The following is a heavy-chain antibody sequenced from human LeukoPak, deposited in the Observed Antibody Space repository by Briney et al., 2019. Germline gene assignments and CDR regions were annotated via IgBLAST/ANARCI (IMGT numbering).Heavy chain of an antibody. CDR2: IYTSGST. D-gene: IGHD4-17*01. CDR3: ARTITSTVTTGYFDP. CDR1: GGSISSGSYY. Sequence: SQTLSLTCTVYGGSISSGSYYWSWIRQPAGKGLEWIGRIYTSGSTNYNPSLKSRVTISVDTSKNQFSLKLSSVTAADTAVYYCARTITSTVTTGYFDPWGQGTLVTVSS. J-gene: IGHJ5*02. V-gene: IGHV4-61*02.